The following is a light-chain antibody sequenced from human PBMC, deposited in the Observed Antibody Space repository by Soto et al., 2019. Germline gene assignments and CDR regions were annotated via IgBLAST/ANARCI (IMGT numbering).Light chain of an antibody. CDR2: GAS. Sequence: EIVLAQSPATLSVTPGERITLSCRATQTIGQKLAWYLQRPGQAPSLLMYGASTRATDIPARFSGSVSGTEFTLTITGLQSEDFAVYYCQQYGSSSEITFGQGTRLEIK. V-gene: IGKV3-15*01. CDR1: QTIGQK. J-gene: IGKJ5*01. CDR3: QQYGSSSEIT.